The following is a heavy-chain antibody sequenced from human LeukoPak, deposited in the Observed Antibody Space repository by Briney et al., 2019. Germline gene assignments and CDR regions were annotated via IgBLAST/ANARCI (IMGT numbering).Heavy chain of an antibody. Sequence: GSSVKVSCKASGGTFSSYAISWVRQAPGQGLEWMGRIIPILGIANFAQKFQGRVTITADKSTSTAYMELSSLRSEDTAVYYCARAPFGSYVFDYWGQGTLVTVSS. J-gene: IGHJ4*02. CDR1: GGTFSSYA. D-gene: IGHD1-26*01. CDR3: ARAPFGSYVFDY. V-gene: IGHV1-69*04. CDR2: IIPILGIA.